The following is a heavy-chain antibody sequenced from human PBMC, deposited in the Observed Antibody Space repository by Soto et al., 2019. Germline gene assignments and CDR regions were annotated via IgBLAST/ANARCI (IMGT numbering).Heavy chain of an antibody. CDR1: GGSFRGYY. Sequence: PSETLSLTCAVYGGSFRGYYWSWIRQPPGKGLEWIGEINHSGSTNYNPSLKSRVTISVDTSKNQFSLKLSSVTGADTAVYYCARVGQEWLNYWGQGTLVTVSS. J-gene: IGHJ4*02. V-gene: IGHV4-34*01. CDR2: INHSGST. D-gene: IGHD6-19*01. CDR3: ARVGQEWLNY.